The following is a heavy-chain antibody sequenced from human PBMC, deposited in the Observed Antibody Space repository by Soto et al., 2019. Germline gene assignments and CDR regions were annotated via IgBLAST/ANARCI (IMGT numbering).Heavy chain of an antibody. J-gene: IGHJ4*02. CDR2: ISGSGGST. CDR3: AKLQDIVVVVAAIDY. CDR1: GFTFSSYA. V-gene: IGHV3-23*01. Sequence: EVQLLESGGGLVQPGGSLRLSCAASGFTFSSYAMSWVRQAPGKGLEWVSAISGSGGSTYYADSVKGRFTISRDNSKNTQYQQTNSLRAEDTGVYYCAKLQDIVVVVAAIDYWGQGTLVTVSS. D-gene: IGHD2-15*01.